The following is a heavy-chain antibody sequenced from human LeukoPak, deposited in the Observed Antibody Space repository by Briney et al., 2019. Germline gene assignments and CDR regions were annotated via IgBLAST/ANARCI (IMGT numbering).Heavy chain of an antibody. CDR1: GFTFNTYN. V-gene: IGHV3-23*01. Sequence: GGSLRLSCAGSGFTFNTYNMNWVRQAPGKGLEWVSSIFPSGGEIHYADSVRGRFTISRDNSKSTLSLQMNSLRAEDTAIYYCATYRQVLLPFESWGQGTLVTVSS. D-gene: IGHD2/OR15-2a*01. J-gene: IGHJ4*02. CDR3: ATYRQVLLPFES. CDR2: IFPSGGEI.